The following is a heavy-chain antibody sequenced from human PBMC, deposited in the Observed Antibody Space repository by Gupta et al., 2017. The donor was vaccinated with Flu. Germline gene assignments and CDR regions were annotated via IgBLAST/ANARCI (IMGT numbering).Heavy chain of an antibody. J-gene: IGHJ4*02. CDR2: ISSISITK. Sequence: ASGFNFSSYSMSWVRQAPGKGLEWVSKISSISITKYYADSVKGRFTISRDNAKKSLYRQMNSLRAEDTAGAYGESFRSGYVWGQGTLVTVSS. V-gene: IGHV3-48*01. CDR3: ESFRSGYV. D-gene: IGHD3-22*01. CDR1: GFNFSSYS.